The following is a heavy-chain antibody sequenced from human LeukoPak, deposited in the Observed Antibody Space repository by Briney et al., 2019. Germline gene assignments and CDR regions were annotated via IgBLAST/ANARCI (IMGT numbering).Heavy chain of an antibody. CDR1: GLTFSTYS. CDR3: ARGKVGYSYFDY. Sequence: KPGGSLRLPCAASGLTFSTYSMNGVRQAPGEGLEWVSSISSSSGYIHYADSVKGRFTISRDNAKNSLYLQMNSRRDTDTAVYYCARGKVGYSYFDYWGQGTLVTVSS. V-gene: IGHV3-21*01. J-gene: IGHJ4*02. D-gene: IGHD5-18*01. CDR2: ISSSSGYI.